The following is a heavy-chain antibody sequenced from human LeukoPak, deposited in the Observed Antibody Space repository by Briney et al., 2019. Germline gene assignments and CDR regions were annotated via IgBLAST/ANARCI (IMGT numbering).Heavy chain of an antibody. D-gene: IGHD1-26*01. CDR2: IKQDGNEK. V-gene: IGHV3-7*01. J-gene: IGHJ4*02. CDR1: GFTFSPYW. CDR3: ARNGVGASFDY. Sequence: GGSLRLSCAASGFTFSPYWMSWVRQAPGKGLEWVANIKQDGNEKYYVDSVKGRFTISRGNAKNSLYLQMNCLRADDTAVYYCARNGVGASFDYWGQGTLVTVSS.